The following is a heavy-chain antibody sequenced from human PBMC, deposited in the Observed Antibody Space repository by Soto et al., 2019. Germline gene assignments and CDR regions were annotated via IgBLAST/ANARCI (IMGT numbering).Heavy chain of an antibody. J-gene: IGHJ6*02. CDR1: GGTFSSYA. V-gene: IGHV1-69*01. CDR2: FIPIFGTA. CDR3: ARDWAPPIADRQYYYYGMDV. Sequence: QVQLVQSGAEVKKPGSSVKVSCKASGGTFSSYAITWVRQAPGQGLEWMGGFIPIFGTANYAQKCQGRVTISVDESTGTAYVELSSLRSEVTAVYYCARDWAPPIADRQYYYYGMDVWGQGTTVTVSS. D-gene: IGHD6-6*01.